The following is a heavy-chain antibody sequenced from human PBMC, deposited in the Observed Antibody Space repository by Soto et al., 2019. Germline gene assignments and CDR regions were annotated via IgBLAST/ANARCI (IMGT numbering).Heavy chain of an antibody. V-gene: IGHV4-31*03. Sequence: SETLSLTCTLSVDSISSATHYCNWIRQHPGKGLEWIGYVSSSGNSYYSPSLKSRVFMSVDTSKSLFSLKLSSVTAADTAIYYCAGRLTSIYNYFECLGQGTQGIVSS. CDR3: AGRLTSIYNYFEC. J-gene: IGHJ4*02. CDR1: VDSISSATHY. CDR2: VSSSGNS. D-gene: IGHD2-8*01.